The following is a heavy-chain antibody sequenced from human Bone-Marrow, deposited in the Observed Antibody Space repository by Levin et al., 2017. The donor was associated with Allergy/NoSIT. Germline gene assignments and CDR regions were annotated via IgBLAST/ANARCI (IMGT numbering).Heavy chain of an antibody. CDR3: TGRSLLTGLRIDY. J-gene: IGHJ4*02. CDR1: GFTFDSYA. D-gene: IGHD3-9*01. CDR2: ISGSSNTI. Sequence: GGSLRLSCAASGFTFDSYAMNWVRQAPGKGLEWVSFISGSSNTIYYADSVKGRFTISRDNAKNSLFLQMNSLRAEDTAMYYGTGRSLLTGLRIDYWGQGTLVTVSS. V-gene: IGHV3-48*01.